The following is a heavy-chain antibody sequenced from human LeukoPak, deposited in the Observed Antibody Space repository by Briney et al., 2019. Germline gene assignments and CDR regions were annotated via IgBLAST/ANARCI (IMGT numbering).Heavy chain of an antibody. CDR2: ISGSGGST. Sequence: ESGGSLRLSCAASGFTFSSYAMSWVRQAAGKGLGWVSAISGSGGSTYYADSVKGRFTISRDNSKNTLYLQMNSLRAEDTAVYYCATRLVVVVANNWFDPWGQGTLVTVSS. CDR1: GFTFSSYA. D-gene: IGHD2-21*01. V-gene: IGHV3-23*01. J-gene: IGHJ5*02. CDR3: ATRLVVVVANNWFDP.